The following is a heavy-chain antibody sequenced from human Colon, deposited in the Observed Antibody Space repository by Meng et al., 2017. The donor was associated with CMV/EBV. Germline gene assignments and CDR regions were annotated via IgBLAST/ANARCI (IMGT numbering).Heavy chain of an antibody. CDR3: ARLGDRFFDI. V-gene: IGHV1-2*02. Sequence: ASVTVSSKTSGYTFIGYYVHWVRQAPGQGLEWMGWINPNSGATEYAQKFQGRVTMTRDTSLRPAHMAMRSLRSDDTATYYCARLGDRFFDIWGQGILVTVSS. D-gene: IGHD3-10*01. CDR2: INPNSGAT. J-gene: IGHJ4*02. CDR1: GYTFIGYY.